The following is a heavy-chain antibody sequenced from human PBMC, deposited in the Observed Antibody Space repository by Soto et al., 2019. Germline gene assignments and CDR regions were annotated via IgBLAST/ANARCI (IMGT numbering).Heavy chain of an antibody. CDR1: GASVNDESST. Sequence: QIQLRESGPRLVKASETLSVTCSVSGASVNDESSTWSWFRQSPRKGLEWIAYKLKSGRTDYNPSLKSRVVISLDVSKNEFSLSLGSVTAADTAIYYCARGSTGTFGLPRSDRGFDPWGQGVLITVSP. J-gene: IGHJ5*02. CDR3: ARGSTGTFGLPRSDRGFDP. CDR2: KLKSGRT. V-gene: IGHV4-61*01. D-gene: IGHD3-3*01.